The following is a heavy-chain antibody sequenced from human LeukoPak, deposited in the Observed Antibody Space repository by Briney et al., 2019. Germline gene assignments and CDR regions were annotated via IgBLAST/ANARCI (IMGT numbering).Heavy chain of an antibody. CDR1: GYTFTSYG. Sequence: ASVKVSCKASGYTFTSYGITWVRQAPGQGLEWMGWISASNANTNYAQKFQGRVTMTTDTSTSTAYMELRSLRSDDTAVYYCARDQVGATFSLDYWGQGTLVTVSS. CDR2: ISASNANT. V-gene: IGHV1-18*01. D-gene: IGHD1-26*01. J-gene: IGHJ4*02. CDR3: ARDQVGATFSLDY.